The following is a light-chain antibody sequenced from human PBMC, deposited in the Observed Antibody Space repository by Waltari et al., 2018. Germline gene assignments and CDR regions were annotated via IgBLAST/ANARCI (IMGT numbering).Light chain of an antibody. CDR1: QSGRGW. V-gene: IGKV1-5*01. CDR3: QQYNSYSLT. Sequence: DIQMTQSPSTLSASVGDRVTSSCRASQSGRGWLAWYQQKTGKAPKVLIFDASTLESGVPSRFSGSGSGTEFTLTISSLQPDDCATYYCQQYNSYSLTFGQGTKVEIK. CDR2: DAS. J-gene: IGKJ1*01.